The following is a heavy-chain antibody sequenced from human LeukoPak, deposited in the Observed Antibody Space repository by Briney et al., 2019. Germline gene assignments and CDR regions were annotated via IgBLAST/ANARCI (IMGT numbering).Heavy chain of an antibody. CDR1: GFTFSSYA. D-gene: IGHD3-22*01. J-gene: IGHJ4*02. CDR3: AKENAMIVVLITFDS. V-gene: IGHV3-23*01. CDR2: VSATGGST. Sequence: GGSLRLSCAASGFTFSSYAMSWVRQAPGKGLERVSAVSATGGSTYYADSVKGRFTISRDNSRNTLYLQMNSLRAEDTAVYYCAKENAMIVVLITFDSWGQGTLVTVSS.